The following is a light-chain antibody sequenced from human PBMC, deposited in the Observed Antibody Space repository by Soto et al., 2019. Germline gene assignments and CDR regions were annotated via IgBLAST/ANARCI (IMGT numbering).Light chain of an antibody. J-gene: IGKJ4*01. CDR2: WAS. CDR1: QSVLYNSNSKNY. CDR3: QQYYSPPLT. V-gene: IGKV4-1*01. Sequence: DIVMTQSPDSLAVSLGERATINCKSSQSVLYNSNSKNYLAWYQQKVGQPPKLLIYWASTRESGVPDRFSGSGSGTDFTLTISSLQAEDAAVYYCQQYYSPPLTFGGGTKVDIK.